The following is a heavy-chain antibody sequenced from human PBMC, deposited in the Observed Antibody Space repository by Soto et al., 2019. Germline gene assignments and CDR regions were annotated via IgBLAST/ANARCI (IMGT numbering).Heavy chain of an antibody. CDR2: ISSSSSYI. V-gene: IGHV3-21*01. D-gene: IGHD3-10*02. Sequence: VQLVESGGGVVQPGRSLRLSCAASGLTFSSYGMNWVRQAPGKGLEWVSSISSSSSYIYYADSVKGRFTISRDNAKNSLYLQMNSLRAEDTAVYYCARVFRGYYYYGMDVWGQGTTVTVSS. J-gene: IGHJ6*02. CDR3: ARVFRGYYYYGMDV. CDR1: GLTFSSYG.